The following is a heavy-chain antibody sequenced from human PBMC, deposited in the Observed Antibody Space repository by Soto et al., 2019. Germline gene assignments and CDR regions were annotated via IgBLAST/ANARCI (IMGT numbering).Heavy chain of an antibody. V-gene: IGHV1-8*01. CDR3: ARGGPAAGYDL. CDR2: MKPNTGGS. J-gene: IGHJ4*02. D-gene: IGHD6-13*01. CDR1: GYTFTSND. Sequence: QVQLVQSGAEVKKPGASVKVSCKASGYTFTSNDINWVRQASGQGLEWMGWMKPNTGGSGYAQDFQGRITMTRDTATSTAYMELTSLRSDDTAVYYCARGGPAAGYDLWGQGTLVTVSS.